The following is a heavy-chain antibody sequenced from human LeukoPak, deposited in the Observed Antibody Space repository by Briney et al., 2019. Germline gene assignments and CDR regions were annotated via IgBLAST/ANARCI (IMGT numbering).Heavy chain of an antibody. Sequence: GGSLRLSCAASGFTFSSYWMHWVRQVPGKGLVWVSRINSDGSSTSYADSVKGRFTISRDNAKTTLYVQMNSLRAEDTAVYYCSTRSGHAFDIWGRGTMVTVSS. CDR2: INSDGSST. CDR3: STRSGHAFDI. CDR1: GFTFSSYW. J-gene: IGHJ3*02. V-gene: IGHV3-74*01. D-gene: IGHD3-10*01.